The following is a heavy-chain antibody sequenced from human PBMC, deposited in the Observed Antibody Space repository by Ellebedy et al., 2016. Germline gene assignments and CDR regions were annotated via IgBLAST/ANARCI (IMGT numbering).Heavy chain of an antibody. CDR3: AKDRQVRWYNS. Sequence: SETLSLTCAVSGGSISTNKYYWGWIRQPPGKGLEWIGSIYYNSESTYYNPSLKSRVTISVDTSTNQFSLEFSSVTAADTAVYYCAKDRQVRWYNSWGQGTLVIVSS. CDR2: IYYNSEST. J-gene: IGHJ5*01. CDR1: GGSISTNKYY. V-gene: IGHV4-39*07.